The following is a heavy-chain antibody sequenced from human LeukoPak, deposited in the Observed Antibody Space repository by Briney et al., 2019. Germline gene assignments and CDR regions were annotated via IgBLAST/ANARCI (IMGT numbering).Heavy chain of an antibody. CDR1: GGSLSSYY. CDR3: ARPGVTGADAFDI. D-gene: IGHD2-21*02. CDR2: IYYSGST. J-gene: IGHJ3*02. Sequence: SETLSLTCTVSGGSLSSYYWSWIRQPPGKGLEWIGYIYYSGSTNYNPSLKSRVTISVDTSKNQFSLKLSSVTAADTAVYYCARPGVTGADAFDIWGQGTMVTVSS. V-gene: IGHV4-59*01.